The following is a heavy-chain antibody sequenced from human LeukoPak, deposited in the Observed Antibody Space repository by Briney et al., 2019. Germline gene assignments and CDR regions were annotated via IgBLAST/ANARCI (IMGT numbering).Heavy chain of an antibody. CDR1: GGSISNSNW. J-gene: IGHJ4*02. D-gene: IGHD6-13*01. V-gene: IGHV4-4*02. Sequence: SSGTLSLTCAVSGGSISNSNWWSWVRQPPGKGLEWIGSIYYSGSTYYNPSLKSRVTISVDTSKNQFSLKLSSVTAADTAVYYCARDRGGAAAVFDYWGQGTLVTVSS. CDR3: ARDRGGAAAVFDY. CDR2: IYYSGST.